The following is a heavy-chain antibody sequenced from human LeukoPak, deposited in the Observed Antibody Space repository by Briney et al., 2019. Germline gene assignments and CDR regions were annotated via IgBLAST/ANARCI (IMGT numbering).Heavy chain of an antibody. Sequence: PGGSLRLSCAASGFRFSDYFMNWIRQAPGKGLEWLSYINSGGTNILYAESVKGRFTISRDNAKQTLYLEMNSLTVEDTATYYCATSRVFDYWGHGTLVTVSS. CDR3: ATSRVFDY. J-gene: IGHJ4*01. V-gene: IGHV3-11*04. CDR2: INSGGTNI. CDR1: GFRFSDYF.